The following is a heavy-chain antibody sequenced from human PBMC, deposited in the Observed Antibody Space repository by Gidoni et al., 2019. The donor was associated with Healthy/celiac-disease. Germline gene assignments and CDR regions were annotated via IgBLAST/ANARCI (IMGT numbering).Heavy chain of an antibody. Sequence: QVQLQQWGAGLLKPSETLSLTCAVYGGSFGGYYWRWIRQPPGKGLEWIGEINHSGSTNYNPSLKSRVTISVDTSKNQFSLKLSSVTAADTAVYYCARGGIAAAGTPFDYWGQGTLVTVSS. CDR2: INHSGST. V-gene: IGHV4-34*01. D-gene: IGHD6-13*01. CDR1: GGSFGGYY. J-gene: IGHJ4*02. CDR3: ARGGIAAAGTPFDY.